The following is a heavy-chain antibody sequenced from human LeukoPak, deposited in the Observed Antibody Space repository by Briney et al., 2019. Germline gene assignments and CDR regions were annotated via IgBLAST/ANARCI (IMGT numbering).Heavy chain of an antibody. V-gene: IGHV3-7*03. CDR3: ARDQYDTWSRRGNFDS. J-gene: IGHJ4*02. CDR1: GFIFSNYW. CDR2: IKQAGSEK. Sequence: GGSLRLSCVASGFIFSNYWMTWVRQAPGKGLEWVANIKQAGSEKYYVDSVKGRFTISRDNAKNSLYLQMNSLRAEDTAVFYCARDQYDTWSRRGNFDSWGQGTLVIVSS. D-gene: IGHD3-3*01.